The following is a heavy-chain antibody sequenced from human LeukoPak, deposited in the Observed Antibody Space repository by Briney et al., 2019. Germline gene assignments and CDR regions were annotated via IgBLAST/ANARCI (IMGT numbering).Heavy chain of an antibody. J-gene: IGHJ4*02. Sequence: SETLSLTCTVSGGSVSSGSYYWTWIRQPPGQGLEWIEYIYYSGSTNYNPSLKSRVTISVDTSKNQCSLKLSSVTAADTAAYYCARDDYSSGRSDYWGQGTLVTVSS. D-gene: IGHD6-19*01. CDR1: GGSVSSGSYY. CDR2: IYYSGST. CDR3: ARDDYSSGRSDY. V-gene: IGHV4-61*01.